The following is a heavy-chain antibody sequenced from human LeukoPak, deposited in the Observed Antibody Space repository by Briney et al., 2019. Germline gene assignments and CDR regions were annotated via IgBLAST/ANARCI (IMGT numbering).Heavy chain of an antibody. Sequence: ASVKVSCKASGGTFSSYAISWVRQAPGQGLEWMGGIIPIFGTANYAQKFQGRVTITADESTSTAYMELSSLRSEDTAVYYCATGVVVAASNWFDPWGQGTLVTVSS. D-gene: IGHD2-15*01. CDR1: GGTFSSYA. J-gene: IGHJ5*02. V-gene: IGHV1-69*01. CDR2: IIPIFGTA. CDR3: ATGVVVAASNWFDP.